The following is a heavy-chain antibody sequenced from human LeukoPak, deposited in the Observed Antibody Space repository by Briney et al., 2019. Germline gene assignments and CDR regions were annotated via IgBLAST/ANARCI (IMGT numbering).Heavy chain of an antibody. V-gene: IGHV3-23*01. CDR3: ARDPLSYYDFWSGYS. D-gene: IGHD3-3*01. J-gene: IGHJ4*02. CDR2: ISGSGGST. CDR1: GFTFSSYA. Sequence: PGGSLRLSCAASGFTFSSYAMSWVRQAPGKGLEWVSAISGSGGSTYYADSVKGRFTISRDNSKNTLYLQMNSLRAEDTAVYYCARDPLSYYDFWSGYSWGQGTLVTVSS.